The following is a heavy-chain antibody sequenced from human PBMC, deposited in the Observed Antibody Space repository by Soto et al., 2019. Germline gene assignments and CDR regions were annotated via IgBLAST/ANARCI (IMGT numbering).Heavy chain of an antibody. Sequence: SETLSLTGAVSGGSIISDYWSWIRQPPGKGLEWIGYIYYSGSTNYNPSLKSRVTISVDTSKNQFSLKLSSVTAADTAVYYCARVRVGWFDPWGQGTLVTVSS. CDR1: GGSIISDY. D-gene: IGHD1-26*01. J-gene: IGHJ5*02. CDR2: IYYSGST. CDR3: ARVRVGWFDP. V-gene: IGHV4-59*01.